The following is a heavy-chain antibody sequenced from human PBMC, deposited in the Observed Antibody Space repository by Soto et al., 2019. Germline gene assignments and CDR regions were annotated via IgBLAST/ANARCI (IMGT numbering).Heavy chain of an antibody. Sequence: QVQLVQSGAEVKKPVSSVKVSCKASGGNFSSYAISWVRQAPGQGHEWMGGIIPIFGTANYAQKFQGRVTITADESTSTAYMELSSLRSEDTAVYYCAGTYYYASSGLSRGYYFDYWGQGTLVTVSS. V-gene: IGHV1-69*01. CDR3: AGTYYYASSGLSRGYYFDY. D-gene: IGHD3-22*01. CDR2: IIPIFGTA. CDR1: GGNFSSYA. J-gene: IGHJ4*02.